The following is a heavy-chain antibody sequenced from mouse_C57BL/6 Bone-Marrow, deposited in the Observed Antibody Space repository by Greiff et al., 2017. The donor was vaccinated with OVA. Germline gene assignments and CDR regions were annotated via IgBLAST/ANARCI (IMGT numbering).Heavy chain of an antibody. J-gene: IGHJ4*01. CDR3: ARSTFYYAMDY. V-gene: IGHV1-64*01. D-gene: IGHD4-1*02. CDR1: GYTFTSYW. CDR2: IHPNSGST. Sequence: QVQLQQSGAELVKPEASVKLSCKASGYTFTSYWMHWVKQRPGQGLEWIGMIHPNSGSTNYNEKFKSKATLTVDKSSSTAYMQLSSLTSEDSAVYYCARSTFYYAMDYWGQGTSVTVSS.